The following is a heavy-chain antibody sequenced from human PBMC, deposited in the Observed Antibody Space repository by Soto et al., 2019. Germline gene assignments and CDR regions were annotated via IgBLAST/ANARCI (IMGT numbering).Heavy chain of an antibody. Sequence: ASVKVSCKASGFTFTGHYIHWVRQAPGQGLEWMGWINPNSGGTSYAQKFQGRLTMTTDTSITTAYMELSRLSSDDTAMYYCARTGDYLVDYWGQGTLVTVSS. D-gene: IGHD7-27*01. J-gene: IGHJ4*02. CDR2: INPNSGGT. V-gene: IGHV1-2*02. CDR1: GFTFTGHY. CDR3: ARTGDYLVDY.